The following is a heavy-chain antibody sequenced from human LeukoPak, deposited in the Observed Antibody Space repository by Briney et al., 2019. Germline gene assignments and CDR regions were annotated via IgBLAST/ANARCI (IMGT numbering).Heavy chain of an antibody. J-gene: IGHJ4*02. V-gene: IGHV3-23*01. CDR1: GFTFSSYA. D-gene: IGHD3-16*01. CDR3: GEVGYGLFIRDY. Sequence: PGGSVRLSCAASGFTFSSYAMSWVRQAPGKGLEWVSAISGSGGSTYYADSVKGRFTIPRDNSKNTLYLQKNSLRAEDTAVYYCGEVGYGLFIRDYWGQGTLVTVSS. CDR2: ISGSGGST.